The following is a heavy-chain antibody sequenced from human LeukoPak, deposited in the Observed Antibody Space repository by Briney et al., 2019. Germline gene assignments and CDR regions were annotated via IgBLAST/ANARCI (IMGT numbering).Heavy chain of an antibody. V-gene: IGHV4-59*12. CDR3: ARDSSGWLYFDY. Sequence: SETLSLTCTVSGGSINSYYWSWIRQPPGKGLEWIGYIYYSGSTNYNPSLKSRVTISVDTSKNQFSLKLSSVTAADTAVYYCARDSSGWLYFDYWGQGTLVTVSS. CDR2: IYYSGST. D-gene: IGHD6-19*01. J-gene: IGHJ4*02. CDR1: GGSINSYY.